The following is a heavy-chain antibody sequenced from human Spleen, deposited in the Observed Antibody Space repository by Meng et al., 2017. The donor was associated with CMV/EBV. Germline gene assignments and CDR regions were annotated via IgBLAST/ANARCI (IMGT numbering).Heavy chain of an antibody. CDR2: SYYSGNT. CDR1: GGSISSYY. J-gene: IGHJ4*02. CDR3: ARVDCSGGGCYLGGY. Sequence: SETLSLTCTGSGGSISSYYWSWIRQPPGKGLEWIGNSYYSGNTYSNPSLKSRVTISVDTPKNQFSLKLSSVTAADTAVYYCARVDCSGGGCYLGGYWGQGALVTVSS. V-gene: IGHV4-59*01. D-gene: IGHD2-15*01.